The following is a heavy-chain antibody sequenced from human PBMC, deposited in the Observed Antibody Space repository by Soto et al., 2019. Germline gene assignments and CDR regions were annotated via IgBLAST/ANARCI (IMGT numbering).Heavy chain of an antibody. CDR1: GFTFSSYS. D-gene: IGHD2-15*01. CDR3: ARDRGCGVGICYRDLGY. V-gene: IGHV3-48*01. CDR2: ISSTSNTI. J-gene: IGHJ4*02. Sequence: EVQLVESGGGLVHPGGSLRLSCAASGFTFSSYSMSWVRQAPGKGLERVSYISSTSNTIYYADSVKGRFTISRDNAKNSPYLHMLSLSAVDTAVYYCARDRGCGVGICYRDLGYWGQGTLVTVSS.